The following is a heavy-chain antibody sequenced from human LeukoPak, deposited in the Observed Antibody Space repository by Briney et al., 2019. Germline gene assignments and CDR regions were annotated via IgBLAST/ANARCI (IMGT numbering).Heavy chain of an antibody. CDR2: IYTSGST. CDR1: GGSISSYY. Sequence: SETLSLTXTVSGGSISSYYWSWIRQPAGKGLEWIGRIYTSGSTNYNPSLKSRVTMSVDTSKNQFSLKLNSVAAADTAVYYCARTRGGYGDYTFDSWGPGTLVTVSS. CDR3: ARTRGGYGDYTFDS. V-gene: IGHV4-4*07. J-gene: IGHJ4*02. D-gene: IGHD4-17*01.